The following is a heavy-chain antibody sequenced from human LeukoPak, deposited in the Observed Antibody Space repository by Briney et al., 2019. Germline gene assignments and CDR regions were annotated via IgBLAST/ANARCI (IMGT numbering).Heavy chain of an antibody. CDR2: IYSGGST. D-gene: IGHD2-2*01. V-gene: IGHV3-53*05. CDR3: ARAKAYSTSCYDY. CDR1: GFTVSSNY. Sequence: GGSLRLSCAASGFTVSSNYMSWVRQAPGKGLKWVSVIYSGGSTYYADSVKGRFTISRDNSKNTLYLQMNSLRAEDTAVYYCARAKAYSTSCYDYWGQGTLVTVSS. J-gene: IGHJ4*02.